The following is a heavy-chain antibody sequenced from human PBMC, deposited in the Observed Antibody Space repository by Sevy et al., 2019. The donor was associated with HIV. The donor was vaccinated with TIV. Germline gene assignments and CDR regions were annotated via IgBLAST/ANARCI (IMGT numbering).Heavy chain of an antibody. Sequence: SETLSLTCTVSGGSISSGDYYWSWMRQPPGKGLEWIGYIYYSGTTYYNPSLKSRVTISVDTSKNHFSLNLNSVTAADTAVYYCARYCMSTRPHNWFDPWGQGTLVTVSS. CDR1: GGSISSGDYY. J-gene: IGHJ5*02. V-gene: IGHV4-30-4*01. CDR2: IYYSGTT. D-gene: IGHD2-2*01. CDR3: ARYCMSTRPHNWFDP.